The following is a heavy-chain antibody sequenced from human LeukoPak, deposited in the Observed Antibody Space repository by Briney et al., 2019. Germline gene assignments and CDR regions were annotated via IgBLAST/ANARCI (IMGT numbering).Heavy chain of an antibody. Sequence: ASVNVSCKASGYTFTSYGISWVRQAPGQGLEWMGWISAYNGNTNYAQKLQGRVTMTTDTSTSTAYMELRSLRSDDTAVYYCARDGCSSTSCYIGQTYYDYVWGSRFDYWGQGTLVTVSS. J-gene: IGHJ4*02. D-gene: IGHD3-16*01. V-gene: IGHV1-18*01. CDR3: ARDGCSSTSCYIGQTYYDYVWGSRFDY. CDR2: ISAYNGNT. CDR1: GYTFTSYG.